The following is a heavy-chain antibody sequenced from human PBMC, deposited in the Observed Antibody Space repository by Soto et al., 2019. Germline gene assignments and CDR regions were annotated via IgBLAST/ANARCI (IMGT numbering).Heavy chain of an antibody. D-gene: IGHD6-6*01. CDR2: IIPICGTS. J-gene: IGHJ6*02. CDR1: GGTFSSYA. Sequence: QVQLVQSGAEVKKPGSSVKVSCKASGGTFSSYAISWVRQAPGQGLEWMGGIIPICGTSNYAQKFQGRVTITADESTSTAYMELSSLRSEDTAVYYCARASSYSSSLRGGYYYYGMDVWGQGTTVTVSS. CDR3: ARASSYSSSLRGGYYYYGMDV. V-gene: IGHV1-69*01.